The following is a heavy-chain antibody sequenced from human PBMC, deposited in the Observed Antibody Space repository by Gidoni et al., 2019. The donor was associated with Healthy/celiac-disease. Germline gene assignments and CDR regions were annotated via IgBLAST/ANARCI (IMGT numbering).Heavy chain of an antibody. D-gene: IGHD3-10*01. CDR3: ARGVIDYYGSGSEALVGMDV. CDR1: GGSFSGYY. Sequence: QVQLQQWGAGLLKPSETLSLTCAVYGGSFSGYYWSWIRQPPGKGLEWIGENNHSGSTNYNPSLKSRVTISVDTSKNQFSLKLSSVTAADTAVYYCARGVIDYYGSGSEALVGMDVWGQGTTVTVSS. CDR2: NNHSGST. J-gene: IGHJ6*02. V-gene: IGHV4-34*01.